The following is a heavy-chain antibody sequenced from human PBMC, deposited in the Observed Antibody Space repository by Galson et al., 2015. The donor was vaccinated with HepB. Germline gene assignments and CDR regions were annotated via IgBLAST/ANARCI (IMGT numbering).Heavy chain of an antibody. CDR2: ISAYNGNT. J-gene: IGHJ3*02. CDR3: ASNTPTVTTSDAFDI. CDR1: GYTFTSYG. D-gene: IGHD4-17*01. V-gene: IGHV1-18*01. Sequence: SVKVSCKASGYTFTSYGISWVRQAPGQGLEWMGWISAYNGNTNYAQKLQGRVTMTEDTSTDTAYMELSSLRSEDTAVYYCASNTPTVTTSDAFDIWGQGTMVTVSS.